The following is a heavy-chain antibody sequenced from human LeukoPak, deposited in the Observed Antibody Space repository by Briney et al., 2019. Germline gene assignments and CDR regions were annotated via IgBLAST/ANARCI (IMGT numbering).Heavy chain of an antibody. CDR1: GFTFNIFW. CDR3: ARGGSGFEWYSDL. CDR2: IKQDGSEK. V-gene: IGHV3-7*05. J-gene: IGHJ2*01. D-gene: IGHD6-19*01. Sequence: GGSLRLSSAASGFTFNIFWMSWVRQAPGKGLEWVANIKQDGSEKYYVDSVKGRFTISRDNAKNSLYLQMNSLRAEDTAVYYCARGGSGFEWYSDLWGRGTLVTVSS.